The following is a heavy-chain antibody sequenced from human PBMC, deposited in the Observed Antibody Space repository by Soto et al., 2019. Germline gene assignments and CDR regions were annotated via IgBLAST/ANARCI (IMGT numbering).Heavy chain of an antibody. CDR1: GFAFSSYA. J-gene: IGHJ4*02. V-gene: IGHV3-23*01. CDR2: ISGSSSGT. D-gene: IGHD3-16*02. Sequence: EVQLLESGGGLVQPGGSLRLSCAASGFAFSSYAMSWVRQAPGKGLEWVSSISGSSSGTYYADAVKGRFTISRDNSNNTQYLRMKSLRAEDTAVYYCAKDLGFIDPFDSWGQGALVTVSS. CDR3: AKDLGFIDPFDS.